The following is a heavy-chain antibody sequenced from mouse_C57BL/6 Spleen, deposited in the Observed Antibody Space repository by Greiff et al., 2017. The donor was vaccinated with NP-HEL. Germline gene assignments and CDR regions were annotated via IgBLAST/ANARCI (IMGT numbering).Heavy chain of an antibody. D-gene: IGHD1-1*01. J-gene: IGHJ3*01. CDR3: ARRYYGSTSCFAY. CDR1: GYTFTSYW. Sequence: QVQLQQPGAELVRPGSSVKLSCKASGYTFTSYWMDWVKQRPGQGLEWIGNIYPSDSETHYNQKFKDKATLTVDKSSSTAYMQLSSLTSEDSAVYYCARRYYGSTSCFAYWGQGTLVTVSA. CDR2: IYPSDSET. V-gene: IGHV1-61*01.